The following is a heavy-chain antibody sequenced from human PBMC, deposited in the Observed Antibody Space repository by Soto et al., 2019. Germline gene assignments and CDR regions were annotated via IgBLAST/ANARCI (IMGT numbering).Heavy chain of an antibody. V-gene: IGHV3-30*18. D-gene: IGHD1-1*01. CDR3: AKDTYRDGYNLDYFDY. CDR1: GFTFSSYG. J-gene: IGHJ4*02. Sequence: GGSLRLSCAASGFTFSSYGMHWVRQAPGKGLEWVAVISYDGSNKYYADSVKGRFTISRDNSKNTLYLQMNSLRAEDTAVYYCAKDTYRDGYNLDYFDYWGQGTLVTVSS. CDR2: ISYDGSNK.